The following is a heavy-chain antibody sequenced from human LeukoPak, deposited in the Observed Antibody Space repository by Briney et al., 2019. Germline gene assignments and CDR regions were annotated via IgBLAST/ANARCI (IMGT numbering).Heavy chain of an antibody. D-gene: IGHD2-2*01. CDR2: IYSGGST. CDR3: ARLRGRSTSWDDY. CDR1: GFTVSSNY. J-gene: IGHJ4*02. V-gene: IGHV3-53*05. Sequence: GGSLRLSCAASGFTVSSNYMSWVRQAPGKGLEWVSVIYSGGSTYYADSVKGRFTISRDNSKNTLYLQMNSLRAEDTAVYYCARLRGRSTSWDDYWGQGTLVTVSS.